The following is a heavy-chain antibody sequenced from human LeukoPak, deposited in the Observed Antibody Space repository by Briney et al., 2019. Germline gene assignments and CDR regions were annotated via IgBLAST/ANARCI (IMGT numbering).Heavy chain of an antibody. CDR2: IYSSGST. D-gene: IGHD1-26*01. CDR1: GASISGSGYY. J-gene: IGHJ4*02. Sequence: SETLSLTCTVSGASISGSGYYWGWLRQPPGKGLEWIGSIYSSGSTYYNASLQSRVTISIETSKNQHSLRLNSVTAADTAMYYWAKSGGYGLIDYWGQGTLVTVSS. V-gene: IGHV4-39*01. CDR3: AKSGGYGLIDY.